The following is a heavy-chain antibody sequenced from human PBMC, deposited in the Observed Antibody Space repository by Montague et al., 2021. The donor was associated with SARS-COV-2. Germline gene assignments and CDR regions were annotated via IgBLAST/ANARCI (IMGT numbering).Heavy chain of an antibody. J-gene: IGHJ4*02. CDR1: GADVSRGNYY. CDR3: ARITFCTKVICLGLFYFDS. CDR2: VFYTGNT. V-gene: IGHV4-61*03. D-gene: IGHD3-16*01. Sequence: SETLSLTCSVSGADVSRGNYYWSWIRQPPGRGLEWIGYVFYTGNTNYNPSLKSRVTISVDTSKSLFSLDLTSVTAADTAVYYCARITFCTKVICLGLFYFDSWGQGALVTVSS.